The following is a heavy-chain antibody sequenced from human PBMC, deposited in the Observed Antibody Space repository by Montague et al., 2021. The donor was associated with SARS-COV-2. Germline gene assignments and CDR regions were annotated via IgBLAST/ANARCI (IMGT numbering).Heavy chain of an antibody. J-gene: IGHJ6*02. V-gene: IGHV4-34*01. CDR3: ARDSMVRASKPSGSTYYYYYGMDV. CDR2: IYYSGST. CDR1: GGSFSGYY. Sequence: SETLSLTCAVYGGSFSGYYWSWIRQPPGKGLGWIGSIYYSGSTYYNPSLRSRVTISVDTSKNQFSLKLSSVTAADTAVYYCARDSMVRASKPSGSTYYYYYGMDVWGQGTTVTVSS. D-gene: IGHD3-10*01.